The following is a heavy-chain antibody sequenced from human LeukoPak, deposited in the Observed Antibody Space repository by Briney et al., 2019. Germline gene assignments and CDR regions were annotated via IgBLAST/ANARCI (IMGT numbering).Heavy chain of an antibody. J-gene: IGHJ4*02. D-gene: IGHD6-13*01. CDR3: ARLLAAAGTFSRRTGY. CDR2: IYHSGST. CDR1: GGSISSSNW. V-gene: IGHV4-4*02. Sequence: SETLSLTCAVSGGSISSSNWWSWVRQPPGKGLEWIGEIYHSGSTNYNPSLKSRVTISVDKSKNQFSLKLSSVTAADTAVYYCARLLAAAGTFSRRTGYWGQGTLVTVSS.